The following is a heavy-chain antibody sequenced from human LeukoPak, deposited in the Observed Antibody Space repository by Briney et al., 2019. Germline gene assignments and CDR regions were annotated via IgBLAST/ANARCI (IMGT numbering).Heavy chain of an antibody. CDR3: ARGGAGTYYKRDGWFDP. J-gene: IGHJ5*02. V-gene: IGHV1-8*01. D-gene: IGHD3-10*01. CDR1: GYTFNSYD. CDR2: MNPNTGNT. Sequence: VASVKVTCKASGYTFNSYDINWVRQATGQGLEWMGWMNPNTGNTGYGEGFQGRVTMTRDNSISTAYMELNSLTSEDTAVYYCARGGAGTYYKRDGWFDPWGQGTVVTVSS.